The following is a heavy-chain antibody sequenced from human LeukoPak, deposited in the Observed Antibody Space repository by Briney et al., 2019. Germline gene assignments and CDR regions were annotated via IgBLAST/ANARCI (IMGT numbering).Heavy chain of an antibody. D-gene: IGHD3-22*01. CDR2: ISYSGST. CDR3: AREYRHYYDNSGYYISRIFDY. V-gene: IGHV4-59*01. CDR1: GGSISSYY. J-gene: IGHJ4*02. Sequence: SETLSLTCTVSGGSISSYYWSRIRQPPGKGLEWIGYISYSGSTNYNPSLKSRVTISVDTPKNQFSLKVSSVTAADTAVYYCAREYRHYYDNSGYYISRIFDYWGQGALVTAS.